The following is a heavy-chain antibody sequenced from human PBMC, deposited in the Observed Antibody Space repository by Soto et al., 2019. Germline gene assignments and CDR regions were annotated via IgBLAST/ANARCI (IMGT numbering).Heavy chain of an antibody. V-gene: IGHV4-30-4*01. J-gene: IGHJ3*02. CDR1: GGSLSSGDYY. CDR2: IYYSGST. Sequence: PSETKSLTSTVSGGSLSSGDYYWSWKKQPPGKGLEWIGYIYYSGSTYYNPSLKSRVTISVDTSKNQFSLKLSSVTAADTAVYYCARDGGQDYGGNSVPFDIWGQGTMVTVSS. D-gene: IGHD4-17*01. CDR3: ARDGGQDYGGNSVPFDI.